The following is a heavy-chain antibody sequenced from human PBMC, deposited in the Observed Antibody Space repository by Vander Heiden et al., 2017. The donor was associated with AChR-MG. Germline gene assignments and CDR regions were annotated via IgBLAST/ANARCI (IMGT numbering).Heavy chain of an antibody. CDR3: TTGAGRNYDILTGYYGMDV. CDR2: IKRKPDGGTT. V-gene: IGHV3-15*01. D-gene: IGHD3-9*01. CDR1: GFTFSNAW. Sequence: EVQLVESGGGLVKPGGSLRLSCAASGFTFSNAWMSWVRQRPGKGLEWVGRIKRKPDGGTTDYAAPVKGRFTISRDDSKNTLYLQMNSLKTEDTAVYYCTTGAGRNYDILTGYYGMDVWGQGTTVTVSS. J-gene: IGHJ6*02.